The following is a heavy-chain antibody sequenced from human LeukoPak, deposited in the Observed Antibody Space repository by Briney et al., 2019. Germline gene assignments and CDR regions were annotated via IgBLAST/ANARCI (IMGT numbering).Heavy chain of an antibody. CDR1: GFTFSSYG. V-gene: IGHV3-30*18. CDR3: AKDFWEMSTTDY. J-gene: IGHJ4*02. CDR2: ISHDGSET. D-gene: IGHD5-24*01. Sequence: GGSLRLSCAASGFTFSSYGMHWVRQAPGKGLEWVAVISHDGSETYYADSVKGRFTISRDNSKNTLFLQMNSLRAEDTTVYYCAKDFWEMSTTDYWGQGTLVTVSS.